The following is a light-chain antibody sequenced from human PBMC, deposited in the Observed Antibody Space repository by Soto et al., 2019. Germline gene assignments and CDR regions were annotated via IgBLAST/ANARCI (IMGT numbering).Light chain of an antibody. CDR2: DNN. CDR1: SSNIGAGYD. CDR3: QSYDTRLSGYV. Sequence: QSVLTQLPSVSGAPGQRVTLSCTGSSSNIGAGYDVHWYQQLPGAAPKLLIYDNNNRPSGVPDRFSGSKSGASASLAITGLQAEDEADYYCQSYDTRLSGYVFGTGTKVTVL. V-gene: IGLV1-40*01. J-gene: IGLJ1*01.